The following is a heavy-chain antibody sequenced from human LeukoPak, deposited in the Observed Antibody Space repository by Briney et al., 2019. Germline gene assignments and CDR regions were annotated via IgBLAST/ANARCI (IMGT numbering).Heavy chain of an antibody. J-gene: IGHJ6*04. CDR2: IYYSGST. V-gene: IGHV4-59*01. CDR1: GDSICSYY. Sequence: SETLSLTCTVSGDSICSYYWSWVRQPPGKGVEWVGDIYYSGSTNYNPSLKRRVTISVDTSKTQFSLMLSSVTAADTAVYYCARATTKFGELYYGIDVWGKGTTVTVSS. CDR3: ARATTKFGELYYGIDV. D-gene: IGHD3-10*01.